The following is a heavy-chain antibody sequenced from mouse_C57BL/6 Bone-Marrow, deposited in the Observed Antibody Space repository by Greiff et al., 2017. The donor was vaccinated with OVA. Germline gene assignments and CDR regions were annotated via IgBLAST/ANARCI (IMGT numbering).Heavy chain of an antibody. V-gene: IGHV1-18*01. Sequence: VQLQQSGPELVKPGASVKIPCKASGYTFTDYNMDWVKQSPGKSLEWIGDINPNNGGTIYNQKFKGKATLTVDKSSSTAYMELRSLTSEDTAVYYCARHNPYAMDYWGQGTSVTVSS. D-gene: IGHD1-3*01. J-gene: IGHJ4*01. CDR1: GYTFTDYN. CDR3: ARHNPYAMDY. CDR2: INPNNGGT.